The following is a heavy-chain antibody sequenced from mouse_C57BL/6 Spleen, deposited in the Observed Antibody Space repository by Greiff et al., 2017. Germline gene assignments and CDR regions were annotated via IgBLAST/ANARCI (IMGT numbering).Heavy chain of an antibody. CDR1: GFTFSDFY. J-gene: IGHJ3*01. CDR3: ARGAEDYYGSSWFAY. Sequence: EVQLVESGGGLVQSGRSLRLSCATSGFTFSDFYMEWVRQAPGKGLEWIAASRNKANDYTTEYSASVKGRFIVSRDTSQSILYLQMNALRAEDTAIYDCARGAEDYYGSSWFAYWGQGTLVTVSA. D-gene: IGHD1-1*01. CDR2: SRNKANDYTT. V-gene: IGHV7-1*01.